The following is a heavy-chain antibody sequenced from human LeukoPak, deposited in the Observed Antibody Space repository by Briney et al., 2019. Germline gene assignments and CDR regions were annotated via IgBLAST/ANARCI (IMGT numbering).Heavy chain of an antibody. CDR2: INHSGST. CDR1: GGSFSGYY. J-gene: IGHJ5*02. D-gene: IGHD3-10*01. Sequence: SETLSLTCAVYGGSFSGYYWSWIRQPPGKGLEWIGEINHSGSTNYNPSLKSRVTISVDTSKTQFSLKLSSVPAADTAVYYCARAMVRGSVWFDPWGQGTLVTVSS. CDR3: ARAMVRGSVWFDP. V-gene: IGHV4-34*01.